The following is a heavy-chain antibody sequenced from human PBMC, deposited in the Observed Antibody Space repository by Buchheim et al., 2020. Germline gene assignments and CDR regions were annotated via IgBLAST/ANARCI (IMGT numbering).Heavy chain of an antibody. J-gene: IGHJ4*02. CDR3: AKNSVHGDWPEY. V-gene: IGHV3-23*01. CDR1: GFTFSSYP. CDR2: ISGSGAGT. Sequence: EVQLLESGGGLVQPGGSPRLSCAASGFTFSSYPMSWVRQAPGKGLEWVSAISGSGAGTSYADSVEGRFTMSRDNSKHTLYLQMNSLRAEDTAVYYCAKNSVHGDWPEYWGQGTL. D-gene: IGHD4-17*01.